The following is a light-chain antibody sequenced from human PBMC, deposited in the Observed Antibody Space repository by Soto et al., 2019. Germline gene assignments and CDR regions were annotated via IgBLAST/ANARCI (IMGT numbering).Light chain of an antibody. CDR3: QKHDGVPL. CDR1: QDISNH. CDR2: DAS. V-gene: IGKV1-33*01. J-gene: IGKJ3*01. Sequence: DIQLTQSPSSLSASVGDRVTITCQASQDISNHLHWYQQKPGKAPNLLIYDASDLETGVPSRFSGGGSGTFFSFTINSLQPEDIATSYCQKHDGVPLFGPGTKVEIK.